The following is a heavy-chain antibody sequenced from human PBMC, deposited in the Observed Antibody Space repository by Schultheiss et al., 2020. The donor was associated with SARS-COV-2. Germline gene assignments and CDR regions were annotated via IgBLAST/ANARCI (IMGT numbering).Heavy chain of an antibody. J-gene: IGHJ5*02. CDR1: GYTFTSYG. CDR3: AKAVGDLIAAARFDP. CDR2: ISAYNGNT. V-gene: IGHV1-18*01. Sequence: ASVKVSCKASGYTFTSYGISWVRQAPGQGLEWMGWISAYNGNTNYAQKLQGRVTMTTDTSTSTAYMELRSLRSDDTAVYYCAKAVGDLIAAARFDPWGQGTLVTVSS. D-gene: IGHD6-13*01.